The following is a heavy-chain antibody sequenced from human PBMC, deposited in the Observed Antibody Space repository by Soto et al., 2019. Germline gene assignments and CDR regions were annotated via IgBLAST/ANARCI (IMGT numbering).Heavy chain of an antibody. J-gene: IGHJ4*02. V-gene: IGHV3-48*02. CDR3: AKRLDNSGWYSSFHY. CDR1: GFPVISNY. D-gene: IGHD6-13*01. Sequence: PGVSLRLSFPASGFPVISNYMSWVRPAPGKGLEWVSQISRPSTTIQYADSVKGRFTISRDHAKHSLFLQMSSLRDEDTAVYYCAKRLDNSGWYSSFHYWGRGTLVSVSS. CDR2: ISRPSTTI.